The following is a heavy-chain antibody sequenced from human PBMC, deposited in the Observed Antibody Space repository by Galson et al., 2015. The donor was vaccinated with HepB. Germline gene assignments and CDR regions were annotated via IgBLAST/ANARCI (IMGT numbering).Heavy chain of an antibody. V-gene: IGHV3-74*01. J-gene: IGHJ6*02. Sequence: SLRLSCAASGFTFSSYWMYWVRQAPGKGLVWVSRINTDGSSTTYADSVKGRFTISRDNAKNTLYLQMNSLRAEDTAVYYCSRWAYSYGVDVWGQGTTVTVSS. CDR3: SRWAYSYGVDV. CDR2: INTDGSST. CDR1: GFTFSSYW.